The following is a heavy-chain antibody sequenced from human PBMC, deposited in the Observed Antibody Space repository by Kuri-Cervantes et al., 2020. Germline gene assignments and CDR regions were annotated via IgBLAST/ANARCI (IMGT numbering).Heavy chain of an antibody. CDR1: GGSISSYY. CDR3: ARQGTYYNFWSSYYYSYNYMDV. CDR2: IYYSGST. Sequence: GSLRLSCTVSGGSISSYYWSWIRQPPGKGLEWIGYIYYSGSTNYNPSLKSRVTISVDTSKNQFSLKLSSVTAADTAVYYCARQGTYYNFWSSYYYSYNYMDVWGKGTTVTVSS. D-gene: IGHD3-3*01. J-gene: IGHJ6*03. V-gene: IGHV4-59*08.